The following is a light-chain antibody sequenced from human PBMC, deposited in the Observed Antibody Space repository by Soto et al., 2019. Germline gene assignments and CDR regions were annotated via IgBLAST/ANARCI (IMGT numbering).Light chain of an antibody. Sequence: EFVLTQSPATLSLSPGERATLSCRASQSVSSYLAWYQQKPGQAPRLLIYDASNRATGIPARVSGTGSGTDFTLTINNLEPEDFAVYYCQVRTNWSIAFGRGTLLETK. J-gene: IGKJ5*01. CDR2: DAS. CDR1: QSVSSY. V-gene: IGKV3-11*01. CDR3: QVRTNWSIA.